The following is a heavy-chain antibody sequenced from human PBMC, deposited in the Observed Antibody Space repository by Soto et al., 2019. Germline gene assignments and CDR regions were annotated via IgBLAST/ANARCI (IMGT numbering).Heavy chain of an antibody. D-gene: IGHD4-17*01. Sequence: QVQLVESGGGVVQPGRSLRLSCAASGFTFSSYGMHWVRQAPGKGLEWVAVISYDGSNKYYADSVTGRFTISRDNSKNTLYLQMNSLRAEDTAVYYCAKRGYGDDNRLLPLPDSWGQGTLVTVSS. V-gene: IGHV3-30*18. J-gene: IGHJ4*02. CDR1: GFTFSSYG. CDR3: AKRGYGDDNRLLPLPDS. CDR2: ISYDGSNK.